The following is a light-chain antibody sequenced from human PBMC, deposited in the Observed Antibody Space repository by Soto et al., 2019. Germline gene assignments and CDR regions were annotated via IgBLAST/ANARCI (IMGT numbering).Light chain of an antibody. CDR3: CSYAGRYTFV. Sequence: QSALTQPRSVSGSPGQSVTISCTATSSDVGGYNYVSWYQQHPGKAPKLMIYDVSKRPSGVPDRFSGFKSGNTASLTISGRQAEDEADYYCCSYAGRYTFVFGTGTKLTVL. V-gene: IGLV2-11*01. J-gene: IGLJ1*01. CDR2: DVS. CDR1: SSDVGGYNY.